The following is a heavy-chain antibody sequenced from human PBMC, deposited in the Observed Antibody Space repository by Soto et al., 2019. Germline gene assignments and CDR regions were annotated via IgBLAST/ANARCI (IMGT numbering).Heavy chain of an antibody. Sequence: GESLKISCAASAFTFRSYGMHWVRQAPGKGLEWVAFISYDGRTTYYVDSVKGRFTISRDNAKNSLYLQMNSLRAEDTAVYYCARGDYYDSSGPFSDAFDIWGQGTLVTVSS. CDR3: ARGDYYDSSGPFSDAFDI. CDR2: ISYDGRTT. D-gene: IGHD3-22*01. J-gene: IGHJ3*02. CDR1: AFTFRSYG. V-gene: IGHV3-30*03.